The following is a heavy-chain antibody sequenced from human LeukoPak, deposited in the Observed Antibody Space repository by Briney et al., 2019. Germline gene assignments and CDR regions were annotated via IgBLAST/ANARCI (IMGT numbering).Heavy chain of an antibody. CDR3: ATCDIAARPYFDY. Sequence: SVKVSCKASGGTFSSYAISWVRQAPGQGLEWMGGIIPIFGTANYAQKFQGRVTITADESTSTAYMELSSLRSEDTAVYYCATCDIAARPYFDYWGQGTLVTVSS. CDR1: GGTFSSYA. CDR2: IIPIFGTA. D-gene: IGHD6-6*01. J-gene: IGHJ4*02. V-gene: IGHV1-69*13.